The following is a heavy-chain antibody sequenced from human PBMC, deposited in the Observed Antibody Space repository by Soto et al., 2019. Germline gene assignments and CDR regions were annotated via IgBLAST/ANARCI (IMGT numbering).Heavy chain of an antibody. J-gene: IGHJ5*02. CDR3: ARVPRYSFEIVQVPAVMFEDWFDP. CDR1: GYTFTSYY. V-gene: IGHV1-46*01. Sequence: ASVKVSCKASGYTFTSYYMHWVRQAPGQGLEWMGIINPSGGSTSYAQKLQGRITIIRDTSASTAYMELSDLRSEDTAVYYCARVPRYSFEIVQVPAVMFEDWFDPWGQGTLVTVSS. CDR2: INPSGGST. D-gene: IGHD2-2*01.